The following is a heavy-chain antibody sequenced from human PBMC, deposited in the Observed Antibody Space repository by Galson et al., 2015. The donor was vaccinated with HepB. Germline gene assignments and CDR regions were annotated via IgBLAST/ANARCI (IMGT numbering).Heavy chain of an antibody. V-gene: IGHV3-23*01. Sequence: SLRLSCAASGFGFDTHAMSWVRQASGKGLEWISGISGNGDSTFYGDSVKGRFTVSRDNSKNILFLQMNSLRAEDTGLYFCAKGYGLFDSWGQGILVTVSS. CDR3: AKGYGLFDS. CDR1: GFGFDTHA. CDR2: ISGNGDST. D-gene: IGHD5-18*01. J-gene: IGHJ5*01.